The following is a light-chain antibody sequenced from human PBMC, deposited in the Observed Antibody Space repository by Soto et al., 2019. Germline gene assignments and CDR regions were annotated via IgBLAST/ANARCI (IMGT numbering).Light chain of an antibody. CDR3: QQSDTTPLFT. Sequence: GDTVTITCRASQTITRHLNWYQQKPGKAPKLLIYAASTLRSGVPSRFSGSGSGTDFTLTISSLQPEDFANYYCQQSDTTPLFTFGPGTKVDIK. CDR1: QTITRH. CDR2: AAS. V-gene: IGKV1-39*01. J-gene: IGKJ3*01.